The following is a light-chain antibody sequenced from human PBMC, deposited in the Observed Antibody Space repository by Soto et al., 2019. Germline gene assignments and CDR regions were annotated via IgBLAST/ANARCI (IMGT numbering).Light chain of an antibody. Sequence: DIVMTQSPDSLAVSLGERAAINCKSSQSVLYSSNNKNYLAWYQQKPGQPPKLLIYWASIRESGVPDRFSGSGSGTDFTLTISSLQAEDVAVYYCQQSSSTPLTFGGGTKVEIK. CDR2: WAS. V-gene: IGKV4-1*01. CDR1: QSVLYSSNNKNY. CDR3: QQSSSTPLT. J-gene: IGKJ4*01.